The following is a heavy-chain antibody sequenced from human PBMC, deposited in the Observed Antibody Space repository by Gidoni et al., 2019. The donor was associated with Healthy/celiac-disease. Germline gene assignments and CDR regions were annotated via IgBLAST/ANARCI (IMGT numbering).Heavy chain of an antibody. Sequence: QVQLQESGPGLVKPSQTLSLTCTVSASSISSGDYYWRWIRQPPGKGLGWIGYISYSGRIYYNPSLESQVPKSVDTSKNPFALKLSSVAAAATAVYYCARVAYRTAAGIGNWLEPWGPGTLVTVSS. J-gene: IGHJ5*02. CDR2: ISYSGRI. V-gene: IGHV4-30-4*01. CDR3: ARVAYRTAAGIGNWLEP. CDR1: ASSISSGDYY. D-gene: IGHD6-13*01.